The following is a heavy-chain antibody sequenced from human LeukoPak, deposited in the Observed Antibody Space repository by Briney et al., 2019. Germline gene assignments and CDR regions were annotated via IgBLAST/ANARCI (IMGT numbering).Heavy chain of an antibody. CDR2: INTYNGNT. CDR1: GYTFTSHG. CDR3: ARDGWYQGGDY. D-gene: IGHD6-19*01. Sequence: GASVKVSCKASGYTFTSHGISWVRQAPGQGLEWMGWINTYNGNTNYAQNLQGRVTMTTDTSTSTAYMELRSLRSDDTAVYYCARDGWYQGGDYWGQGTLVTVSS. J-gene: IGHJ4*02. V-gene: IGHV1-18*01.